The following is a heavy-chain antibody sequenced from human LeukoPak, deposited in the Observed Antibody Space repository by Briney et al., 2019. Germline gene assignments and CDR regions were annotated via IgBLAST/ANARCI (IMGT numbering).Heavy chain of an antibody. CDR2: IYYSGST. D-gene: IGHD3-10*01. Sequence: SETLSLTCTVSGGSIKNYYWRWLRQPPGKGGEWVGYIYYSGSTSSNPSLERGVTISVNTSNNQFSLRLKYVTAADTAVYYCARDVPRGTGYMDVWGKGTTVTVSS. CDR3: ARDVPRGTGYMDV. CDR1: GGSIKNYY. J-gene: IGHJ6*03. V-gene: IGHV4-59*01.